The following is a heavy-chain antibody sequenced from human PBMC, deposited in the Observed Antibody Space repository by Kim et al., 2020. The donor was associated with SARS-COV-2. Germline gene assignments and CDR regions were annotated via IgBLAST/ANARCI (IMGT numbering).Heavy chain of an antibody. CDR3: ARDRGVHGDYFIDY. J-gene: IGHJ4*02. Sequence: SETLSLTCTVSGYSISSGYYWGWIRQPPGKGLEWIGSIYHSGSTYYNPSLKSRVTISVDTSKIQFSLKLSSVTAADTAVYYCARDRGVHGDYFIDYWGQGTLVTVSS. CDR1: GYSISSGYY. V-gene: IGHV4-38-2*02. CDR2: IYHSGST. D-gene: IGHD4-17*01.